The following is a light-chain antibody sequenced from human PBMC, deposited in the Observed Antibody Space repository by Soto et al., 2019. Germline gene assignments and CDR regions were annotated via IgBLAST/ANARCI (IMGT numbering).Light chain of an antibody. Sequence: DIVITQSPLSLPVTPGEPASISCSSSQSLLHSNGYNYLDWYLQKPGQSPQLLIYLGSYRASGVPDRFSGSGSGTDFTLKISRVEAEDVGVYYCMQALQTRTFGQGTKVDIK. CDR3: MQALQTRT. V-gene: IGKV2-28*01. CDR2: LGS. CDR1: QSLLHSNGYNY. J-gene: IGKJ1*01.